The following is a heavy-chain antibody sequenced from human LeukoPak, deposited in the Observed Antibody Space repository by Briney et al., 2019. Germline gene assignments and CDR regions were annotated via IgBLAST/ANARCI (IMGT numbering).Heavy chain of an antibody. J-gene: IGHJ4*02. V-gene: IGHV3-23*01. Sequence: PGGSLRLSCAASGFTFSSYAMSWVRQAPGKGLEWVSAISGSGGSTYYADSVKGRFTISRDNSKNTLYLQMNSLRAEDTAVYCCAKVYYGGYEYYFDYWGQGTLVTVSS. D-gene: IGHD4-17*01. CDR1: GFTFSSYA. CDR3: AKVYYGGYEYYFDY. CDR2: ISGSGGST.